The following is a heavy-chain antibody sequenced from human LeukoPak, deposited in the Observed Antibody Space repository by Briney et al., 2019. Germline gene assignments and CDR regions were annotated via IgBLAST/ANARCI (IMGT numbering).Heavy chain of an antibody. V-gene: IGHV3-66*01. CDR3: ARSSAPLQVGDFDY. CDR1: GFTVSSNY. Sequence: PGGSLRLSCAAPGFTVSSNYMSWVRQAPGKGLEWGSVIYSGGSTYYADPVKGRLTISRDNSKNTVYLQMNSLRAEDTAVYYCARSSAPLQVGDFDYWVQGTLVTVSS. CDR2: IYSGGST. D-gene: IGHD1-26*01. J-gene: IGHJ4*02.